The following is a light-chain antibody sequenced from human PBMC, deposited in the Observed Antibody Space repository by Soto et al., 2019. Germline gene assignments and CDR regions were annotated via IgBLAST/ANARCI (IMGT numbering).Light chain of an antibody. J-gene: IGLJ2*01. Sequence: QSVLTQPPSASGTPGQRVTMSCSGSSSNIGRNTVKWYQHLPGTAPKLLIYSDIQRPSGVPDRFSGSKSGTSASLAISGLQSDDEAKYYCAAWDDSLNGVIFGGGTKLTVL. CDR2: SDI. CDR1: SSNIGRNT. CDR3: AAWDDSLNGVI. V-gene: IGLV1-44*01.